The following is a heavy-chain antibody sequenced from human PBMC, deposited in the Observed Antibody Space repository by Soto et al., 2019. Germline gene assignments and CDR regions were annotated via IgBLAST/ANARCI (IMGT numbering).Heavy chain of an antibody. D-gene: IGHD3-22*01. CDR1: GYRFSSSW. V-gene: IGHV5-51*01. CDR3: ERHTPYDSSGYYYVSFYNWLDP. J-gene: IGHJ5*02. Sequence: GESLKISCQGTGYRFSSSWIGCVRQKPWKGLEWLGSVYPSDSGVRYSPAFEGQVTISADKSISTAYLQWSSLKASDTAMYYWERHTPYDSSGYYYVSFYNWLDPWGQGTLVTVSS. CDR2: VYPSDSGV.